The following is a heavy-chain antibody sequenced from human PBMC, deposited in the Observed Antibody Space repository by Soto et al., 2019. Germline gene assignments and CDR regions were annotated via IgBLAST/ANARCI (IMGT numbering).Heavy chain of an antibody. CDR1: GGSISSYY. CDR3: ARGRXYSGSYYNLAYYYGMDV. D-gene: IGHD3-10*01. V-gene: IGHV4-59*01. Sequence: SETLSLTCAVPGGSISSYYWSWIRQPPGKGLEWIGYIYYSGSTNYNPSLKSRVTISVDTSKNQFSLKLSSVTAADTAVYYCARGRXYSGSYYNLAYYYGMDVWGQGTTVTVSS. CDR2: IYYSGST. J-gene: IGHJ6*02.